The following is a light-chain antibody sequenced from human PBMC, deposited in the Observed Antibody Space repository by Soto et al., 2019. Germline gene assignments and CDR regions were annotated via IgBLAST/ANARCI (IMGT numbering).Light chain of an antibody. CDR1: SSDVGGYNY. CDR2: DVS. CDR3: SSYTSSSKV. J-gene: IGLJ1*01. V-gene: IGLV2-14*01. Sequence: QSVLTQPASVSGSPGQSITISCTGTSSDVGGYNYVSWYQQHPGKAPKLMIYDVSNRPSGVSNRFSGSKSGNTASLTISGLQAEDEADYNCSSYTSSSKVFGTGTKVTVL.